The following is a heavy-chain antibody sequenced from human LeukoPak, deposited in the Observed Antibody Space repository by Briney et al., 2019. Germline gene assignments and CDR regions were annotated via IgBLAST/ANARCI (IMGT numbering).Heavy chain of an antibody. V-gene: IGHV1-18*01. D-gene: IGHD2-15*01. Sequence: ASLKVSCKTSGYTFTTYGISWLRQAPGQGLEWMGWISAHKGETEYTQKFQGRVTMTRDISTSTAYMELQSLTSDATAVYYCARADIIVVAGSTPVGSGFEYWGQGALITVS. CDR2: ISAHKGET. CDR1: GYTFTTYG. J-gene: IGHJ4*02. CDR3: ARADIIVVAGSTPVGSGFEY.